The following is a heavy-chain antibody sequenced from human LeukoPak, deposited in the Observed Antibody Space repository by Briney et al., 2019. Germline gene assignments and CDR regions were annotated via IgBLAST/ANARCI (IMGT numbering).Heavy chain of an antibody. CDR1: GYTFTSYY. CDR2: INPSGGST. V-gene: IGHV1-46*01. J-gene: IGHJ4*02. CDR3: ARDVSDWWPQAIKKRGLFDY. Sequence: ASVKVSCKASGYTFTSYYMHWVRQAPGQGLEWMGIINPSGGSTNYAQKLQGRVTMTTDTSTSTAYMELRSLRSDDTAVYYCARDVSDWWPQAIKKRGLFDYWGQGTLVTASS. D-gene: IGHD2-8*02.